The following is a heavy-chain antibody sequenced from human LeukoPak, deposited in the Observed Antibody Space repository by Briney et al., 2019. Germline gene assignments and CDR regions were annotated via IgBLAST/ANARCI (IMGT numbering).Heavy chain of an antibody. J-gene: IGHJ6*03. CDR3: ARGGLHGYSYGYAHYYYMDV. Sequence: GGSLRLSCAASGFTFSSYGMHWVRQAPGKGLEWVAVISYDGSNKYYADSVKGRFTISRDNSKNTLYLQMNSLRAEDTAVYYCARGGLHGYSYGYAHYYYMDVWGKGTTVTVSS. V-gene: IGHV3-30*03. D-gene: IGHD5-18*01. CDR2: ISYDGSNK. CDR1: GFTFSSYG.